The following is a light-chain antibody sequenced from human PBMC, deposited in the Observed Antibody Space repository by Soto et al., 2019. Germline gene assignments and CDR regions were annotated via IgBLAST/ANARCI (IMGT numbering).Light chain of an antibody. CDR2: NVS. CDR1: SSDVGGYNS. Sequence: QSVLPQPASVSGSPGQSITISCTGTSSDVGGYNSVSWYQQHPGKAPKLMIYNVSNRPSGISDRFSGSRSGNTASLTISGLQAEDEADYYCSSYTSSSTYVFGTGTKVTV. V-gene: IGLV2-14*03. CDR3: SSYTSSSTYV. J-gene: IGLJ1*01.